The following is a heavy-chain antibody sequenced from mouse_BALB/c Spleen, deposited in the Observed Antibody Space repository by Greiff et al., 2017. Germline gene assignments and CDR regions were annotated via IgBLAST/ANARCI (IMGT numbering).Heavy chain of an antibody. CDR1: GDSITSCY. CDR3: ARWGNYFAWFAY. Sequence: EVQLVESGPSLVKPSQTLSLTCSVTGDSITSCYWNWIRKFPGNKLEYMGYISYSGSTYYNPSLKSRISITRDTSKNQYYLQLNSVTTEDTATYYCARWGNYFAWFAYWGQGTLVTVSA. CDR2: ISYSGST. D-gene: IGHD2-1*01. J-gene: IGHJ3*01. V-gene: IGHV3-8*02.